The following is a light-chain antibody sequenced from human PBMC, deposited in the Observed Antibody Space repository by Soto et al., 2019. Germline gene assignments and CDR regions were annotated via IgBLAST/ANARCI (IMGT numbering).Light chain of an antibody. CDR2: ATS. J-gene: IGKJ1*01. CDR1: QNIRSY. CDR3: QQGYSSRWT. V-gene: IGKV1-39*01. Sequence: DLQMTQSPSSLSASVGDRVTITCRASQNIRSYLNWYQQKPGKAPQLLIYATSSLQTGVPSRFRASGSGTDFSLVISDLQPEDSATYYCQQGYSSRWTSGRGTKVEI.